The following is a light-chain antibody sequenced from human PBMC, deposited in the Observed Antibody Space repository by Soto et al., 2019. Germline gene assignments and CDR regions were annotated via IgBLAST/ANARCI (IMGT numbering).Light chain of an antibody. CDR1: QGISNY. CDR3: QKYHSAPWT. CDR2: VAA. Sequence: DIQMTQSPSSLSASVGDRVTITCRASQGISNYLAWYQQQPGKVPKLLIYVAATLQSGIPSRFSGSGSGPDFTLTISSLQPEAAATYYCQKYHSAPWTFGPGTKVEIK. J-gene: IGKJ1*01. V-gene: IGKV1-27*01.